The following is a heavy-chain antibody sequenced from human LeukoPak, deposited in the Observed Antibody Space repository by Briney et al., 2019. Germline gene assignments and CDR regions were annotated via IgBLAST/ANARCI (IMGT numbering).Heavy chain of an antibody. CDR2: IRYDGSNK. V-gene: IGHV3-30*02. CDR1: GFTFSSYG. J-gene: IGHJ3*02. Sequence: GGSLRLSCAASGFTFSSYGMHWVRQAPGKGLEWVAFIRYDGSNKYYADSVKGRFTISRDNSKNTLYLQMNSLRAEDTAVYYCARGGSYQGSRNAFDIWGQGTMVTVSS. CDR3: ARGGSYQGSRNAFDI. D-gene: IGHD1-26*01.